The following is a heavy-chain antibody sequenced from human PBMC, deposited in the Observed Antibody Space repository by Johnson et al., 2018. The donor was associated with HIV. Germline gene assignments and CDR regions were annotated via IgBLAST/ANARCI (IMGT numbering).Heavy chain of an antibody. D-gene: IGHD2-15*01. CDR1: GFTFSSYA. CDR2: IRGSGGST. J-gene: IGHJ3*02. V-gene: IGHV3-23*04. Sequence: VQLVESGGGLVQPGGSLRLSCAASGFTFSSYAMSWVRQAPGKGLEWVSDIRGSGGSTYYADSVQGRFPISRDNSKNTLYLQMNSLSAEDTAVYDCARSKDCSGGSCADAFDIWGQGTMLIVSS. CDR3: ARSKDCSGGSCADAFDI.